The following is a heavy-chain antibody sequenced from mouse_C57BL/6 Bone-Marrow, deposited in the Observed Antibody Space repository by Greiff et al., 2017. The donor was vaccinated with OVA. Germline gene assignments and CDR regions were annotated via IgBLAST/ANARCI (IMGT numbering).Heavy chain of an antibody. Sequence: QVQLQQPGAELVMPGASVKLSCKASGYTFTSYWMHWVKQRPGQGLEWIGEIDPSDSYTNYNQKFKGKSILTVDKSSSTAYMQLSSLTSEDSAVYYCARLGTLGSRDFDYWGQGTTLTVSS. D-gene: IGHD1-1*01. V-gene: IGHV1-69*01. CDR3: ARLGTLGSRDFDY. CDR2: IDPSDSYT. CDR1: GYTFTSYW. J-gene: IGHJ2*01.